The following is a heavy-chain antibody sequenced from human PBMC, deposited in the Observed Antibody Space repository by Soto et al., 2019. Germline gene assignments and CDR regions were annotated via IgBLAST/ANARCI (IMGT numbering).Heavy chain of an antibody. Sequence: GGSLRLSCAASGFTFSSYAMSWVRQAPGKGLEWVSAISGSGGSTYYADSVKGRFTIARDNSKNTLYLQMNSLRAEDTAVYYCAKRMSYDSGWYLRIDYWGQGTLVTVSS. V-gene: IGHV3-23*01. J-gene: IGHJ4*02. CDR2: ISGSGGST. D-gene: IGHD6-13*01. CDR1: GFTFSSYA. CDR3: AKRMSYDSGWYLRIDY.